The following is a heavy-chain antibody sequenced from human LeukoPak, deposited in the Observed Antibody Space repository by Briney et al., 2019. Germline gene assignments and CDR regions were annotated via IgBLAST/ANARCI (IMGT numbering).Heavy chain of an antibody. Sequence: GGSLRLSCAASGFTFSSYDMHWVRQATGKGLEWVSAIGTAGDTYYPGSVKGRFTISRENPKNSLYLQMNSLRAGDTAVYYCARVHTYYYGMDVWGQGTTVTVSS. J-gene: IGHJ6*02. V-gene: IGHV3-13*01. CDR3: ARVHTYYYGMDV. D-gene: IGHD3-16*01. CDR2: IGTAGDT. CDR1: GFTFSSYD.